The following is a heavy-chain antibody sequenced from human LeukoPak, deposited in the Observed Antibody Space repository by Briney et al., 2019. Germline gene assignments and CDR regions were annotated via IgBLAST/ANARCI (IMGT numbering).Heavy chain of an antibody. CDR1: GFTFSSYS. J-gene: IGHJ3*02. Sequence: GGSLRLSCVASGFTFSSYSMNWVRQAPGKGLEWVSYISSSSSFIYYADSGKGRFTISRDNAKNSVYLQMNSLRAEDTAVYYCARDSPLSFDIWGQGTMVTVSS. CDR2: ISSSSSFI. CDR3: ARDSPLSFDI. V-gene: IGHV3-21*05.